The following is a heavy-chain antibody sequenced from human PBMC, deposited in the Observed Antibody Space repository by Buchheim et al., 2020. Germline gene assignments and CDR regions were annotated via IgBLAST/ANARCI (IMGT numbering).Heavy chain of an antibody. CDR3: ARATGRFYGMDV. CDR2: ISSGSSTI. J-gene: IGHJ6*02. Sequence: EVQLVESGGGLVQPGGSLRLSCAASGFTFSSYSMNWVRQPPGKGLEWVSSISSGSSTIYYADYVKGRFTISRDNAKTSMYLQMNSLRDEDTAVYYYARATGRFYGMDVWGQGTT. V-gene: IGHV3-48*02. CDR1: GFTFSSYS.